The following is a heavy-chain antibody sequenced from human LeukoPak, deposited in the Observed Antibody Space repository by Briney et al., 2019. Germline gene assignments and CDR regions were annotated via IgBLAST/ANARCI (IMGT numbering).Heavy chain of an antibody. D-gene: IGHD3-22*01. Sequence: HPGGSLRLSCAASGFTFSSYAMSWVRQAPGKGLEWVSAISGSGGSTYYADSVKGRFTISRDNSKNTLYLQMNSLRAEDTAVYYCAKVSYDSSGYLFDYWGQGTLATVSS. CDR3: AKVSYDSSGYLFDY. J-gene: IGHJ4*02. CDR2: ISGSGGST. CDR1: GFTFSSYA. V-gene: IGHV3-23*01.